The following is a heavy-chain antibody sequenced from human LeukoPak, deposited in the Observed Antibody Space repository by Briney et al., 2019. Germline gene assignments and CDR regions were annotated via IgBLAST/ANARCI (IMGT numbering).Heavy chain of an antibody. Sequence: ASVTVSCKASGYTFTSYDINWVRQATGQGLEWMGWMNPNSGNTGYAQKFQGRVTMTRNTSISTAYMELSSLRSEDTAVYYCARVRRAVVIRKGYYYGMDVWGQGTTVTVSS. CDR3: ARVRRAVVIRKGYYYGMDV. J-gene: IGHJ6*02. V-gene: IGHV1-8*01. D-gene: IGHD3-22*01. CDR1: GYTFTSYD. CDR2: MNPNSGNT.